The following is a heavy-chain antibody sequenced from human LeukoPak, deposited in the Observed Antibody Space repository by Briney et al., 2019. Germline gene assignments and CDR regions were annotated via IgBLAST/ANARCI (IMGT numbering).Heavy chain of an antibody. CDR3: ARDGYTSSWFHDAFDI. D-gene: IGHD6-13*01. CDR1: GGSVSSGSYY. Sequence: SETLSLTCTVSGGSVSSGSYYWSWIRQPPGKGLEWIGYIYYSGSTNYNPPLKSRVTISVDTSKNQFSLKLSSVTAADTAVYYRARDGYTSSWFHDAFDIWGQGTMVTVSS. V-gene: IGHV4-61*01. J-gene: IGHJ3*02. CDR2: IYYSGST.